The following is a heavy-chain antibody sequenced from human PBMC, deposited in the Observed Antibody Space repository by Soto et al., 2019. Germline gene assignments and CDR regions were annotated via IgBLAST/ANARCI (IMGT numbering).Heavy chain of an antibody. CDR2: ITGSGDTT. CDR1: GFTFNSYA. J-gene: IGHJ4*01. Sequence: GGSLRLSCAASGFTFNSYAMAWVRQAPGKGLEWVSTITGSGDTTYYADSVKGRFTISRDNSKNTLYLQMNSLRADDTAVYYCTTLPRFDSSGYHSKTRDYWGHGTLVTVSS. V-gene: IGHV3-23*01. D-gene: IGHD3-22*01. CDR3: TTLPRFDSSGYHSKTRDY.